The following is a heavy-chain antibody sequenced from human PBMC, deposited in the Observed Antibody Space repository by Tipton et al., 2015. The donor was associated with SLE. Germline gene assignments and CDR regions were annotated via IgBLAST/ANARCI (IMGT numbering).Heavy chain of an antibody. CDR3: ARGQRPGYCNRASCPYYYYYMDV. V-gene: IGHV4-34*01. Sequence: TLSLTCAVYGGSFSGYYWSWIRQPPGKGLEWIGEINHSGSTNYNPSLKSRVTISVDTPKSQFSLKLSSVTAADTAVYYCARGQRPGYCNRASCPYYYYYMDVWGKGTTVTVSS. CDR2: INHSGST. D-gene: IGHD2-2*01. J-gene: IGHJ6*03. CDR1: GGSFSGYY.